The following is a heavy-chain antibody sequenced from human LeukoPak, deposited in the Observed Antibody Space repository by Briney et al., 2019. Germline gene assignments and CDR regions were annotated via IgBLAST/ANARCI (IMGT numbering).Heavy chain of an antibody. D-gene: IGHD3-22*01. V-gene: IGHV1-2*06. Sequence: GASVKVSCKASGYTFTGYYMHWVRQAPGQGLEWMGRINPNSGGTNYAQKFQGRVTMTRDTSISTAYMELSRLRSDDTAVYYCAGFQDSSGYRGAFDIWGQGTMVTVSS. CDR3: AGFQDSSGYRGAFDI. CDR1: GYTFTGYY. CDR2: INPNSGGT. J-gene: IGHJ3*02.